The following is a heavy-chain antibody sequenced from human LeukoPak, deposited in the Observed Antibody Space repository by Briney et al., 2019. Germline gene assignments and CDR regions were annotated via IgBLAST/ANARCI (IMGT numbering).Heavy chain of an antibody. J-gene: IGHJ4*02. CDR3: ARDRVNWNYLSSVDY. CDR2: INQDGSVK. CDR1: GFTFSSYA. Sequence: PGGSLRLSCAASGFTFSSYAMSWVRRAPGKGLEWVANINQDGSVKYYVDSLKARFTISRDNAKNSLYLQMNSLRAEAEDTAVYYCARDRVNWNYLSSVDYWGQGTLVTVSS. D-gene: IGHD1-7*01. V-gene: IGHV3-7*01.